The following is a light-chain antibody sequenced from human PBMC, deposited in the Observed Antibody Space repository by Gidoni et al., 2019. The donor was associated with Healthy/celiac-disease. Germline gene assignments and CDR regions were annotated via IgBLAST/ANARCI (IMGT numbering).Light chain of an antibody. Sequence: NFMLTQPHSVSESPGKTVTISSTGSSGSIASNYVQWSQQRPGSAPTTGIYEDNQRPSGVPDRFSGSIDSSSNSASLTISGLKTEDEADYYCQSYDSSNWVFGGGTKLTVL. CDR1: SGSIASNY. CDR3: QSYDSSNWV. J-gene: IGLJ3*02. V-gene: IGLV6-57*02. CDR2: EDN.